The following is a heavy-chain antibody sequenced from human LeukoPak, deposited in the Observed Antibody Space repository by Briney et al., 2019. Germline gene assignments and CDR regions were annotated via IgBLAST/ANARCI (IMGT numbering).Heavy chain of an antibody. D-gene: IGHD6-13*01. CDR1: GESFSGYY. CDR2: INHSGST. V-gene: IGHV4-34*01. Sequence: SETLSLTCAVYGESFSGYYWSWIRQPPGKGLEWIGEINHSGSTNYNPSLKSRVTISVDTSKNQFSLKLSSVTAADTAVYYCTTRPPGIAAVTDYWGQGTLVTVSS. J-gene: IGHJ4*02. CDR3: TTRPPGIAAVTDY.